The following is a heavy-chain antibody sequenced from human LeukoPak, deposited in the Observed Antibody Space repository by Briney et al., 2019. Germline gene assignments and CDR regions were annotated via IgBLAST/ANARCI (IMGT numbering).Heavy chain of an antibody. D-gene: IGHD5-24*01. CDR2: INHSGST. CDR1: GGSFSAYH. J-gene: IGHJ4*02. CDR3: VRADGRAGYKGLVDY. Sequence: SETLSLTCAVYGGSFSAYHWSWIRQPPGKGLEWIGEINHSGSTNYNPSLKSRVTMSVDTSRNQFSLKPNSVTAADAAVYYCVRADGRAGYKGLVDYWGQGTLVTVSS. V-gene: IGHV4-34*01.